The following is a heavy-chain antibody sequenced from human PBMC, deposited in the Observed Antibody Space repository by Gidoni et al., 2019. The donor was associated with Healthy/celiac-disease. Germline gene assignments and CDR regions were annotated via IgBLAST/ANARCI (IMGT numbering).Heavy chain of an antibody. CDR2: ISSSSSYI. Sequence: EVQLVESGGGLVKPGGSLGLSCAASGFTFSSYSMNWVRQAPGKGLEWVSSISSSSSYIYYADSVKGRFTISRDNAKNSLYLQMNSLRAEDTAVYYCARDGIAVAGTGYWGQGTLVTVSS. J-gene: IGHJ4*02. V-gene: IGHV3-21*01. CDR3: ARDGIAVAGTGY. CDR1: GFTFSSYS. D-gene: IGHD6-19*01.